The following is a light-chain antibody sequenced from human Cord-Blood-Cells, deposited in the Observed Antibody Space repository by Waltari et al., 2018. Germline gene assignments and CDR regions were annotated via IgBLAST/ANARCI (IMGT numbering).Light chain of an antibody. CDR3: SSYTSSSTYV. CDR1: SSDVGGYNY. CDR2: DVS. J-gene: IGLJ1*01. Sequence: SALNPPASVSGSPGHSITISCTGTSSDVGGYNYVSWYQQHPGKAPKLMIYDVSNRPSGVSNRFSGSKSGNTASLTISGLQAEDEADYYCSSYTSSSTYVFGTGTKVTVL. V-gene: IGLV2-14*01.